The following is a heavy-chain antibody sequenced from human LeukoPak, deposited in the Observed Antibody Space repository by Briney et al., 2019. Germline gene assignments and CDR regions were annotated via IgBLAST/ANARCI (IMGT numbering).Heavy chain of an antibody. D-gene: IGHD3-22*01. Sequence: GGSLRLSCAASGFTFSSYWMSWVRQAPGKGLEWVANIKQDGSEKYYVDSVKGRFTISRDNAKNSLYLQMNSLRAEDTAVYYCARDSYRSYYDSSGYYPLGYWGQGTLVTVSS. CDR1: GFTFSSYW. CDR3: ARDSYRSYYDSSGYYPLGY. V-gene: IGHV3-7*01. J-gene: IGHJ4*02. CDR2: IKQDGSEK.